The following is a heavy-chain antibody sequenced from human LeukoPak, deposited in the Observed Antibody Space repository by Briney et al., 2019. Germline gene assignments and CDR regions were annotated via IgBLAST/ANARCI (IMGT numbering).Heavy chain of an antibody. CDR2: INHSGST. CDR1: GGSISSGGYY. Sequence: SQTLSLTCTVSGGSISSGGYYWSWIRQPPGKGLEWIGEINHSGSTNYNPSLKSRVTISVDTSKNLFSLKLSSVTAADTAVYYCARSLNSIVGADFDYWGQGTLVTVSS. V-gene: IGHV4-30-2*01. D-gene: IGHD1-26*01. J-gene: IGHJ4*02. CDR3: ARSLNSIVGADFDY.